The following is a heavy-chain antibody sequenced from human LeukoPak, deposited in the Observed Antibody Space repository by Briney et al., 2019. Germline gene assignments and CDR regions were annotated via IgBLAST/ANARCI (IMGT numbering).Heavy chain of an antibody. J-gene: IGHJ5*02. CDR3: ARAYQWGRWFDP. Sequence: SETLSLTCSVSGGSINSDYWSWIRQPPGKGLEWIGYIYYSGSTNYNPSLKSRVTISVDTSKNQFSLKLSSVTAADTAVYYCARAYQWGRWFDPWGQGTLVTVSS. CDR1: GGSINSDY. CDR2: IYYSGST. V-gene: IGHV4-59*01. D-gene: IGHD1-26*01.